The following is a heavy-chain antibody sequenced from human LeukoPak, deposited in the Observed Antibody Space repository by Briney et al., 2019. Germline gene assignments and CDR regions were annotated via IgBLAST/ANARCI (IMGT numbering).Heavy chain of an antibody. CDR1: GGSISSGGYY. J-gene: IGHJ3*02. V-gene: IGHV4-30-2*01. CDR3: ARHKAASSGWTDAFDI. Sequence: SQTLSLTCTVSGGSISSGGYYWSWIRQPPGKGLEWIGYIYHSGSTYYNPSLKSRVTISVDTSKNQFSLKLSSVTAADTAVYYCARHKAASSGWTDAFDIWGQGTMVTVSS. D-gene: IGHD6-19*01. CDR2: IYHSGST.